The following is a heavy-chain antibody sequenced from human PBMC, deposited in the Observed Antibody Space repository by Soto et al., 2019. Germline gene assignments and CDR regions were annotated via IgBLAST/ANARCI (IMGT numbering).Heavy chain of an antibody. CDR3: ARGRDSGLYYFDY. CDR1: GFTFSDYD. Sequence: EVQLVESGGDLVKPGGSLRLSCAASGFTFSDYDMHWVRQVTGKGLEWVSTISTAGDTYYPGSVKGRFTISRENAKNSLFLQMNSLRADDTAVYYCARGRDSGLYYFDYWGQGTLVTVSS. D-gene: IGHD2-21*01. J-gene: IGHJ4*02. CDR2: ISTAGDT. V-gene: IGHV3-13*01.